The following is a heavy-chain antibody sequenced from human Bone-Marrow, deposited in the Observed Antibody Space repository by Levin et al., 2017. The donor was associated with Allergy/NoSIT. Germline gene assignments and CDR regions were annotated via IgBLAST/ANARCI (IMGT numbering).Heavy chain of an antibody. V-gene: IGHV3-30*18. CDR2: ISYDGSNK. J-gene: IGHJ4*02. D-gene: IGHD3-10*01. Sequence: GGSLRLSCAASGFTFSSYGMHWVRQAPGKGLEWVAVISYDGSNKYYADSVKGRFTISRDNSKNTLYLQMNSLRAEDTAVYYCAKVFGFGNYFDYWGQGTLVTVSS. CDR3: AKVFGFGNYFDY. CDR1: GFTFSSYG.